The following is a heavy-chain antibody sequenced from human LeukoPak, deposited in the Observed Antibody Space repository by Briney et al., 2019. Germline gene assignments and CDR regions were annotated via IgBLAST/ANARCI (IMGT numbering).Heavy chain of an antibody. V-gene: IGHV4-34*11. D-gene: IGHD2-2*01. J-gene: IGHJ4*02. CDR3: AGGVVPAANY. CDR1: GGSFSGYY. Sequence: SXXLSLTCAVDGGSFSGYYWSWLRQPPGKGLEWIGYIYYSGRTNDNHSLKRRVTISVEKSKNQFSLKPSSVTAADTAVYYCAGGVVPAANYWGQGTLVTVSS. CDR2: IYYSGRT.